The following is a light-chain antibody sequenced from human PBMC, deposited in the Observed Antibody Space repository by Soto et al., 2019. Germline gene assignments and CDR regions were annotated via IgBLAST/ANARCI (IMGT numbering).Light chain of an antibody. CDR2: DAS. J-gene: IGKJ5*01. CDR3: QQYGSSPRT. CDR1: QSVSSY. V-gene: IGKV3-20*01. Sequence: EIVVTQSPATLSLSPGERATLSCRASQSVSSYLAWYQQKPGQAPRLLIYDASNRATGIPARFSGSGSGTDFTLTITRLEPEDFAVYYCQQYGSSPRTFGQGTRLEIK.